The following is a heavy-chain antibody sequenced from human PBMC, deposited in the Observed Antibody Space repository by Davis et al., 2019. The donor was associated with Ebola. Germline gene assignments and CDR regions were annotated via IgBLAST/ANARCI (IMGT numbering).Heavy chain of an antibody. CDR3: ARALRGYCSGGDCRPKGGFDY. CDR2: ISYDGSNK. Sequence: GESLKISCAASGFTFSSYAMHWVRQAPGKGLEWVAVISYDGSNKYYADSVKGRFTISRDNSKNTLYLQMNSLRAEDTAVYYCARALRGYCSGGDCRPKGGFDYWGQGTLVSVSS. CDR1: GFTFSSYA. V-gene: IGHV3-30*04. D-gene: IGHD2-15*01. J-gene: IGHJ4*02.